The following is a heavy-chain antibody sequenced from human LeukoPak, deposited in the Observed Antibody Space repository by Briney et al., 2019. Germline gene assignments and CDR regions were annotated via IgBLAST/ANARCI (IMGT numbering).Heavy chain of an antibody. CDR3: ARDKALWFGELLQPHNWFDP. CDR2: IYYSGST. Sequence: PSETLSLTCTVSGGSISSYYWSWIRQPPGKGLEWIGYIYYSGSTNYNPSLKSRVTISVDTSKNQFSLKLSSVTAADTAVYYWARDKALWFGELLQPHNWFDPWGQGTLVTVSS. CDR1: GGSISSYY. V-gene: IGHV4-59*01. J-gene: IGHJ5*02. D-gene: IGHD3-10*01.